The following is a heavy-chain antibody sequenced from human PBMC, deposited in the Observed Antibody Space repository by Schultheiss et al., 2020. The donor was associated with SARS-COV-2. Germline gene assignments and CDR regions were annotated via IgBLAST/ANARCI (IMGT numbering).Heavy chain of an antibody. CDR3: AREGSTYSSGWYSWLRAFDI. D-gene: IGHD6-19*01. Sequence: SVKVSCKASGGTFSSYAISWVRQAPGQGLEWMGGIMPFFGTSNYAQKFQDRVTITADESNTAYMELSSLRSEDTAIYYCAREGSTYSSGWYSWLRAFDIWGQGTMVTVSS. V-gene: IGHV1-69*13. J-gene: IGHJ3*02. CDR2: IMPFFGTS. CDR1: GGTFSSYA.